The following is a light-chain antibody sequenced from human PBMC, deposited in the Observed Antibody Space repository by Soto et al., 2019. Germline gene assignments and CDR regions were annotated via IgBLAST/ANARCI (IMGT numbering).Light chain of an antibody. CDR2: DAY. V-gene: IGKV3-11*01. CDR1: QSVNGGH. CDR3: QQRHMWPIT. Sequence: EIVLTQSPATLSLSPGERATLSCRASQSVNGGHLAWFQQKPGQAPRLLIYDAYNRATGIPPRFSGSGSGTDFTLTISSLEPEDSAVYYCQQRHMWPITFGQGTRLEIK. J-gene: IGKJ5*01.